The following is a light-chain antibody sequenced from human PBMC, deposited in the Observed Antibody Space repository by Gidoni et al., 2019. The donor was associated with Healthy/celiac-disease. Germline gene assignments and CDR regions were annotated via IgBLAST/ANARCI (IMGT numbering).Light chain of an antibody. CDR1: QSVSSN. CDR2: GAS. V-gene: IGKV3-15*01. J-gene: IGKJ1*01. CDR3: QQYNNWPPT. Sequence: ELVMTQSPATLSVSPGERATLSCRASQSVSSNLAWYQQKPGQAPRLLIYGASTRANGIPARFSGSGSGTEFTLTISSLQSEDFAVYYCQQYNNWPPTFGQGTKVEIK.